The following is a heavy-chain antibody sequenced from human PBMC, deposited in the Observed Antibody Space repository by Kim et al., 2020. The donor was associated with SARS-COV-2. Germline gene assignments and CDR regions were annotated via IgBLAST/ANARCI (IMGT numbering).Heavy chain of an antibody. CDR3: ARGVVWAIGAHYYYYMDG. CDR1: GFTFSSYW. V-gene: IGHV3-7*01. Sequence: GGSLRLSCAASGFTFSSYWMSWVRQAPGKGLEWVANIKQDGSEKYYVDSVKGRFTISRDNAKNSLYLQMNSLRAEDTAVYYCARGVVWAIGAHYYYYMDGWGKGTPVTASS. J-gene: IGHJ6*03. D-gene: IGHD3-22*01. CDR2: IKQDGSEK.